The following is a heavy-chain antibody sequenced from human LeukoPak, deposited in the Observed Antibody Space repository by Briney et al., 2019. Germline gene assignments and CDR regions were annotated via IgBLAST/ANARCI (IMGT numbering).Heavy chain of an antibody. V-gene: IGHV3-11*01. CDR3: AKDGRLGLAYFDY. CDR1: GFTFSDYC. J-gene: IGHJ4*02. D-gene: IGHD6-25*01. Sequence: VGSLRLSCAASGFTFSDYCMSWIRQAPGKGLEWGSYISSSGSTIYYADSVKGRFTISRDNAKNSLYLQMNSLRAEDTALYYCAKDGRLGLAYFDYWGQGTLVTVSS. CDR2: ISSSGSTI.